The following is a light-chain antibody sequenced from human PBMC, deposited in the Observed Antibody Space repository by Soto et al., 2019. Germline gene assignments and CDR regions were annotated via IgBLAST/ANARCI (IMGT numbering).Light chain of an antibody. V-gene: IGKV1-9*01. CDR3: QQLNSYPLT. J-gene: IGKJ4*01. CDR2: AAS. Sequence: DIQLTQSPSFLSASVGDRVTITCRASQGISSYLACYQQKPGKAPKLLIYAASTLQSGVPSRFSGSGAGTEFTLTISSLQPEDFATYYFQQLNSYPLTFGGGTKVEIK. CDR1: QGISSY.